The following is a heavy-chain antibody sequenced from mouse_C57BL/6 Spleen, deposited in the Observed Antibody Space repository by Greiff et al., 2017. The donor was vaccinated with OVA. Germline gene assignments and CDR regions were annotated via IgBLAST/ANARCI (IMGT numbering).Heavy chain of an antibody. CDR1: GYTFTSYW. CDR2: IHPNSGST. J-gene: IGHJ1*03. CDR3: ARRGVTTVDWYFDV. D-gene: IGHD1-1*01. Sequence: VQLQQSGAELVKPGASVKLSCKASGYTFTSYWMHWVKQRPGQGLEWIGMIHPNSGSTNYNEKFKSKATLTVDKSSSTAYMQLSSLTSEDSAVYYCARRGVTTVDWYFDVWGTGTTVTVSS. V-gene: IGHV1-64*01.